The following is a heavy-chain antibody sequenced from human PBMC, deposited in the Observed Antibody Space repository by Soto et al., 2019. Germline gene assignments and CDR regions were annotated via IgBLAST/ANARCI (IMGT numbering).Heavy chain of an antibody. J-gene: IGHJ6*02. CDR3: ARGRRDTSMVTKDYYYGMDV. CDR1: GGSFSGYY. V-gene: IGHV4-34*01. Sequence: SETLSLTCAVYGGSFSGYYWSWIRQPPGKGLEWIGEINHSGSTNYNPSLKSRVTISVDTSKNQFSLKLSSVTAADTAVYYCARGRRDTSMVTKDYYYGMDVWGQGTTVTVSS. D-gene: IGHD5-18*01. CDR2: INHSGST.